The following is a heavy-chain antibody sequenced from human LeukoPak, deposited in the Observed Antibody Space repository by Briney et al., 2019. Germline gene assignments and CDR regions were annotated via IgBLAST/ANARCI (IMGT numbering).Heavy chain of an antibody. CDR1: GFTVSSNY. V-gene: IGHV3-53*01. D-gene: IGHD1-1*01. J-gene: IGHJ4*02. CDR2: IYSGGNT. CDR3: ARETSFSYFDY. Sequence: GGSLRLPCAASGFTVSSNYMTWVRQAPGRGLEWVSVIYSGGNTYYADSVKGRFSISRDNSKNTLYLQMNSLRAEDTAVYYCARETSFSYFDYWGQGTLVTVSS.